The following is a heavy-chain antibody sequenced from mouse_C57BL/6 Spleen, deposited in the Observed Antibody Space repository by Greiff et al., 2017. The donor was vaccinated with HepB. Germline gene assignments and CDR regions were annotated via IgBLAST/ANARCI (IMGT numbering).Heavy chain of an antibody. Sequence: QVQLQQPGAELVKPGASVKLSCKASGYTFTSYWMHWVKQRPGRGLEWIGRIDPNSGGTKYNEKFKSKATLTVDKPSSTAYMQLSSLTSEDSAVYYCAKSVRCGSSYGESAMDYWGQGTSVTVSS. CDR3: AKSVRCGSSYGESAMDY. CDR1: GYTFTSYW. J-gene: IGHJ4*01. D-gene: IGHD1-1*01. V-gene: IGHV1-72*01. CDR2: IDPNSGGT.